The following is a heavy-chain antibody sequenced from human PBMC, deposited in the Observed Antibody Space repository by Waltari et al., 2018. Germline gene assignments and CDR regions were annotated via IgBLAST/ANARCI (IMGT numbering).Heavy chain of an antibody. CDR1: GFTFSNYG. J-gene: IGHJ4*02. CDR2: KTYDGSNK. CDR3: AKERRTYYYGSGSLDY. D-gene: IGHD3-10*01. Sequence: QVPLVESGGGVVQPGRSLRLFCVAFGFTFSNYGMHWARQAPGKGLEWVAVKTYDGSNKYYADSVKGRFTISRDNSKNTLYLQMNSLRAEDTAVYYCAKERRTYYYGSGSLDYWGQGTLVTVSS. V-gene: IGHV3-30*18.